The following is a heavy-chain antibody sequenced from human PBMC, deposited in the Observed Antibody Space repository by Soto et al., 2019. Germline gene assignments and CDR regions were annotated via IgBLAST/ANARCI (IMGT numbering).Heavy chain of an antibody. J-gene: IGHJ5*02. Sequence: ASVKVSCKASGYTFTSYGISRVRQAPGQGLEWMGWISAYNGNTNYAQKLQGRVTMTTDTSTSTAYMELRSLRSDDTAVYYCARAYSSGRQKVWAGSNNWFDPCGQRSLVTVSS. V-gene: IGHV1-18*01. CDR2: ISAYNGNT. CDR1: GYTFTSYG. D-gene: IGHD6-19*01. CDR3: ARAYSSGRQKVWAGSNNWFDP.